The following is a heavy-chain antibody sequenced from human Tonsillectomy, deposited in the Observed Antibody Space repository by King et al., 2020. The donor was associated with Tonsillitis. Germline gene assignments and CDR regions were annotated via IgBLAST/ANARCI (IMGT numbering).Heavy chain of an antibody. V-gene: IGHV3-48*03. J-gene: IGHJ6*03. CDR2: ISSSDSTV. CDR1: GFTLFRYE. CDR3: ARVLSGGNNYDILTIGGPNYYYYHMDV. Sequence: EVQLVESGGGLVQPGGSLRLSCAASGFTLFRYEMNWVRQAPGKGLEWVSYISSSDSTVYYVDSVKGRFTISRDNAENSLYLQMNTLRAEDTAVYYCARVLSGGNNYDILTIGGPNYYYYHMDVWGKGTTVTVSS. D-gene: IGHD3-9*01.